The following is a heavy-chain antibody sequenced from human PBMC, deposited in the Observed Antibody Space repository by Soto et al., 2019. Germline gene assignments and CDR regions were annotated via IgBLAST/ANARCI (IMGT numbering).Heavy chain of an antibody. D-gene: IGHD6-13*01. J-gene: IGHJ4*02. CDR3: ARQIPHWVAATDSGTFDY. CDR2: IYYSGST. V-gene: IGHV4-39*01. Sequence: QLQLQESGPGLVKPSETLSLTCTVSGGSISSTSYYWGWIRQPPGKGLEWIGSIYYSGSTYYNPSLKSRVTISVDTSKNQFSLKLSSVTAADTAVYYCARQIPHWVAATDSGTFDYWGQGTLVTVSS. CDR1: GGSISSTSYY.